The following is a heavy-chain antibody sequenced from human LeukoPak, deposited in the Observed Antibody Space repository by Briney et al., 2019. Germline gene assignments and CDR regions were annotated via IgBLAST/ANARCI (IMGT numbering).Heavy chain of an antibody. CDR2: ISYDGSNK. CDR3: ARDIVATIGGGHFDY. V-gene: IGHV3-30*04. J-gene: IGHJ4*02. CDR1: GFTFSSYA. Sequence: GGSLRLSWAASGFTFSSYAMHWVRQAPDKGLEWVAVISYDGSNKYYADSVKGRFTISRDNSKNTLYLQMNSLRAEDTAVYYCARDIVATIGGGHFDYWGQGTLVTVSS. D-gene: IGHD5-12*01.